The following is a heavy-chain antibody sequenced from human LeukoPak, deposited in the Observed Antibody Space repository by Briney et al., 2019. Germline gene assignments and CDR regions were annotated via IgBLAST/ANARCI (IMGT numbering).Heavy chain of an antibody. CDR3: ARDGDGYYS. J-gene: IGHJ5*02. Sequence: GESLRLSCAASGFTFTNYNMDWVRQAPGKGLEWVSSISSSSSYIYYADSVKGRFTISRDNAKNSLYLQMNNLRDEDTAVYYCARDGDGYYSWGQGALVTVSS. D-gene: IGHD5-18*01. V-gene: IGHV3-21*01. CDR1: GFTFTNYN. CDR2: ISSSSSYI.